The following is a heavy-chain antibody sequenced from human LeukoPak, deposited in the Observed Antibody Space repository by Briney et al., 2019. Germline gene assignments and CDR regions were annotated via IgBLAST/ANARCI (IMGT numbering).Heavy chain of an antibody. Sequence: GGSLRLSCAASGFTLSNYDMNWVHQAPGKGLEWVSSISTSSRYIYYKDSVRGRFTISRDDAKNSLYLEMNSLRAEDTAVYYCARADCSSSTCYLRRSWFDPWGQGTLVTVSS. D-gene: IGHD2-2*01. J-gene: IGHJ5*02. V-gene: IGHV3-21*01. CDR2: ISTSSRYI. CDR1: GFTLSNYD. CDR3: ARADCSSSTCYLRRSWFDP.